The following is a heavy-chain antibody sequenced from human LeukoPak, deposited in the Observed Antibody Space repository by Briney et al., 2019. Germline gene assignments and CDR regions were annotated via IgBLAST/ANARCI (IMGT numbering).Heavy chain of an antibody. CDR2: VYYSGST. D-gene: IGHD6-13*01. CDR3: AREYNSIYYYFDY. CDR1: GGSISSYY. J-gene: IGHJ4*02. V-gene: IGHV4-59*01. Sequence: PSETLSLTCTVSGGSISSYYGSWIRQPPGKGLEWIGYVYYSGSTNYNPSLKSRVTISVDTSKNQFSLRLSSVTAADTAVYYCAREYNSIYYYFDYWGQGTLVTVSS.